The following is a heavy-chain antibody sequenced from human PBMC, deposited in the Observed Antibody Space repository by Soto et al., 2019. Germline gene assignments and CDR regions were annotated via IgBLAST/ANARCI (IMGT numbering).Heavy chain of an antibody. J-gene: IGHJ6*02. Sequence: RASVKVSCKASGYTFTGYYMHWLRQAPGQGLEWMGWINPNSGGTNYAQKFQGRVTMTRDTSISTAYMELSRLRSDDTAVYYCAGADYYDSSGPRYYGMDVWGQGTTVTVSS. V-gene: IGHV1-2*02. CDR3: AGADYYDSSGPRYYGMDV. CDR1: GYTFTGYY. D-gene: IGHD3-22*01. CDR2: INPNSGGT.